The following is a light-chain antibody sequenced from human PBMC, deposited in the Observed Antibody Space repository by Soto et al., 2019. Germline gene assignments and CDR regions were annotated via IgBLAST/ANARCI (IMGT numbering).Light chain of an antibody. CDR3: QQYGDSPWT. CDR2: DAS. Sequence: DIVLTQSPATLSLSPGNRVTLSCRANERISHSLAWYQQKPGQAPRILIYDASFRATGIPDRFSGSGSGRDFTLTISRLEPEDFTVYHCQQYGDSPWTFGQGTKVDIK. CDR1: ERISHS. V-gene: IGKV3-20*01. J-gene: IGKJ1*01.